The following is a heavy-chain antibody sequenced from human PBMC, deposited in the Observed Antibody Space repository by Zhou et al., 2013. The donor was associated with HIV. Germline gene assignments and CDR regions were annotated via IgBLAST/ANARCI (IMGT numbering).Heavy chain of an antibody. CDR3: AREAGRIAARPPGYYYYMDV. CDR1: GGTFSNYA. V-gene: IGHV1-69*05. Sequence: QVQLVQSGAEVKKPGSSVKVSCKASGGTFSNYAISWVRQAPGQGLEWMGGIIPIFGTANYAQKFQGRVTITTDESTSTAYMELSSLRSEDTAVYYCAREAGRIAARPPGYYYYMDVWGKGTTVTVSS. J-gene: IGHJ6*03. CDR2: IIPIFGTA. D-gene: IGHD6-6*01.